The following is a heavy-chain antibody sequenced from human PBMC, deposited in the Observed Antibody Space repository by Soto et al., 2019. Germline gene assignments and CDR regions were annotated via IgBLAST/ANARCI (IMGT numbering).Heavy chain of an antibody. J-gene: IGHJ3*01. CDR2: IFHVGNT. D-gene: IGHD2-15*01. Sequence: SETLSLTCAVSGFFISSGNYWGWIRTPPGKGLEWIGSIFHVGNTYYNPSLKSRVTISVDMSKNQFSLKLNSVTAADTAVYYCARARWYDAFDVWGQGTVVTVSS. CDR1: GFFISSGNY. CDR3: ARARWYDAFDV. V-gene: IGHV4-38-2*01.